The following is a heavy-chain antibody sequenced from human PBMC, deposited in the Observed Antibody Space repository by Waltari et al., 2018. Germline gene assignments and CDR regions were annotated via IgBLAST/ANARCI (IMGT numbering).Heavy chain of an antibody. CDR1: GGSISSCSYS. CDR2: IYTSGST. Sequence: QVQLQESGPGLVKPSQTLSLTCTVSGGSISSCSYSWSWIRQPAGKGLEWIGRIYTSGSTNYNPSLKSRVTISVDTSKNQFSLKLSSVTAADTAVYYCAREDSSGTFDYWGQGTLVTVSS. CDR3: AREDSSGTFDY. D-gene: IGHD6-19*01. J-gene: IGHJ4*02. V-gene: IGHV4-61*02.